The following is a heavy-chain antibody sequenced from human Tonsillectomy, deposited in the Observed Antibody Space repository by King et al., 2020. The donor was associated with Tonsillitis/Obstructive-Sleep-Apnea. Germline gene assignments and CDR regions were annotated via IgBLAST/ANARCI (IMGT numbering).Heavy chain of an antibody. CDR2: IYWDDDK. CDR3: AHSPGYYYDSSGPRGLATADDAFDI. J-gene: IGHJ3*02. CDR1: GFSLSTSGVG. D-gene: IGHD3-22*01. Sequence: ITLQESGPTLVKPTQTLTLTCTFSGFSLSTSGVGVGWIRQPPGKALEWLALIYWDDDKRYSPSLKSRLTITKDTSKNQVVLTMTNMDPVDTATYYCAHSPGYYYDSSGPRGLATADDAFDIWGQGTMVTVSS. V-gene: IGHV2-5*02.